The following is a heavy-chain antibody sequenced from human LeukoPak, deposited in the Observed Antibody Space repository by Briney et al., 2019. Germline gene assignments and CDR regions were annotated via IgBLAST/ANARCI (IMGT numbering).Heavy chain of an antibody. CDR2: VKSKSDGGTI. V-gene: IGHV3-15*01. J-gene: IGHJ4*02. D-gene: IGHD2-2*01. CDR3: TTRNAGYDSIDY. Sequence: PRGSLRLSCAASGFTFIKAWMSWVRQAPGKGLEWVGRVKSKSDGGTIDYAAPVKGRFTISRDDSKNTLYLQMNSLKTEDTAVYYCTTRNAGYDSIDYWGQGTLVTVSS. CDR1: GFTFIKAW.